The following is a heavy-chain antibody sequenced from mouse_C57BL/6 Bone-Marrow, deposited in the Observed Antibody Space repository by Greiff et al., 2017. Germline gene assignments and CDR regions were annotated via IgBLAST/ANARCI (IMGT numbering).Heavy chain of an antibody. Sequence: QVQLQQSGAELVKPGASVKMSCKASGYTFTTYPIEWMKQNHGKSLEWIGNFHPYNDDLKYHEQFKGKATLTVEKSSSKVYLELSRLTSYDSAVYYCERSLASFYAMDYWGQGTSVTVSS. J-gene: IGHJ4*01. V-gene: IGHV1-47*01. CDR1: GYTFTTYP. CDR3: ERSLASFYAMDY. CDR2: FHPYNDDL.